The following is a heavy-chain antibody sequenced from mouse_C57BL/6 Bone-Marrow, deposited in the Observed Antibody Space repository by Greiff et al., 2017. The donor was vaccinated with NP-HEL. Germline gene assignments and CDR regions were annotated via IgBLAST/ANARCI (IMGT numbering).Heavy chain of an antibody. CDR3: ARKGDYSNYFDY. Sequence: QVQLQQPGAELVKPGASVKLSCKASGYTFTSYWMHWVKQRPGQGLEWIGMIHPNSGSTNYNEKFKSKATLTVDKSSSTAYMQLSSLTSEDSAVYDCARKGDYSNYFDYWGQGTTLTVSS. D-gene: IGHD2-5*01. CDR1: GYTFTSYW. J-gene: IGHJ2*01. V-gene: IGHV1-64*01. CDR2: IHPNSGST.